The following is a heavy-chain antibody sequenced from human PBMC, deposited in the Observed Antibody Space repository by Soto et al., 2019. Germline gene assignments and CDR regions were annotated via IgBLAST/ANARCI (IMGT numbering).Heavy chain of an antibody. Sequence: PGGSLRLSCAASVFTFSGYAMHFVRQAPGKGLEWVAVISDDGTNKHYADSVMGRFTISRDNSKNTLNLQMDSLRPEDTAVYYCARAGSSRGLWLGTEYWGQGTKVTVSS. CDR1: VFTFSGYA. D-gene: IGHD5-18*01. J-gene: IGHJ4*02. CDR2: ISDDGTNK. CDR3: ARAGSSRGLWLGTEY. V-gene: IGHV3-30-3*01.